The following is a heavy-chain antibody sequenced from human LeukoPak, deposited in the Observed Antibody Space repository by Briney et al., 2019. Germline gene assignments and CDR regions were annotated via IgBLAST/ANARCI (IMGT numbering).Heavy chain of an antibody. J-gene: IGHJ3*02. CDR1: GFTFDDYG. V-gene: IGHV3-20*04. Sequence: PGGSLRLSCAASGFTFDDYGMSWVRQAPGKGLEWVSGINWNGGSTGYADSVKGRFTISRGNAKNSLYLQMNSLRAEDTAVYYCARDIVATSGDAFDIWGQGTMVTVSS. D-gene: IGHD5-12*01. CDR3: ARDIVATSGDAFDI. CDR2: INWNGGST.